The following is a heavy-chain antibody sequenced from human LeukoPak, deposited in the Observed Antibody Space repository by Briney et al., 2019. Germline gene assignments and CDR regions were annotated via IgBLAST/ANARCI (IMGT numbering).Heavy chain of an antibody. D-gene: IGHD7-27*01. CDR3: ARASMGKGFVLGY. CDR2: IYYSGST. Sequence: PSETLSLTCTISGGSISSGGYYWSWIRQHPGKGLEWIGYIYYSGSTYYNPSLKSRVTISVDTSKNQFSLKLSSVTAADTAVYYCARASMGKGFVLGYWGQGTLVTVSS. J-gene: IGHJ4*02. CDR1: GGSISSGGYY. V-gene: IGHV4-31*03.